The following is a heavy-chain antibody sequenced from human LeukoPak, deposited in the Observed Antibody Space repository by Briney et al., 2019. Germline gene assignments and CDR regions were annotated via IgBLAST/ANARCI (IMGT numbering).Heavy chain of an antibody. CDR3: ARVQDYYDSSGFDY. CDR2: INPNSGGT. Sequence: GASVKVSCKASGYTSTSYYMHWVRQAPGQGLEWMGWINPNSGGTNYAQKFQGRVTMTRDTSISTAYMELSRLRSDDTAVYYCARVQDYYDSSGFDYWGQGTLVTVSS. CDR1: GYTSTSYY. D-gene: IGHD3-22*01. V-gene: IGHV1-2*02. J-gene: IGHJ4*02.